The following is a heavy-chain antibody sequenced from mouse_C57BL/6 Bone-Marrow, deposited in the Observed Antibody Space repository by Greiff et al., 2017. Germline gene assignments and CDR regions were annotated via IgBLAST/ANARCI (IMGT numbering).Heavy chain of an antibody. CDR2: IWGVGST. CDR3: ASGYGNYMFAY. Sequence: QVQLQQSGPGLVAPSQSLSITCTVSGFSLTSYGVDWVHQSPGKGLEWLGVIWGVGSTNYNSALKSRLSISKDNSKSQVFLKMNSLQTDDTAMYYCASGYGNYMFAYWGQGTLVTVSA. V-gene: IGHV2-6*01. J-gene: IGHJ3*01. CDR1: GFSLTSYG. D-gene: IGHD2-1*01.